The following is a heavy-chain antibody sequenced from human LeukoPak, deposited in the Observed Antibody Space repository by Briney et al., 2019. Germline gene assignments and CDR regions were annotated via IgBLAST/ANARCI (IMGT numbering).Heavy chain of an antibody. Sequence: SETLSLTCTVSGDSTSSSDSYWSWIRQPPGKGLEWIGFIYHSRSTYYNPSLKSRVTISVDTSKNQFSLKLSSVTAADTAVYYCASCRANWFDPWGQGTLVTVFS. J-gene: IGHJ5*02. CDR1: GDSTSSSDSY. CDR3: ASCRANWFDP. V-gene: IGHV4-30-4*01. CDR2: IYHSRST.